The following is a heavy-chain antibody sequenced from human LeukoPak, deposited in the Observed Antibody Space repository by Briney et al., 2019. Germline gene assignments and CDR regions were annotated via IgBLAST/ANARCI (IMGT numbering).Heavy chain of an antibody. CDR3: ARDRMTTPSWFDP. J-gene: IGHJ5*02. CDR1: GDSISSGGYY. CDR2: IYYSGST. Sequence: SQPLSLTCTVSGDSISSGGYYWSWIRQHPGKGLEWIGYIYYSGSTYYNPSLKSRVTISVDTSKNQFSLKLSSVTAADTAVYYCARDRMTTPSWFDPWDQGTLVTVSS. V-gene: IGHV4-31*03. D-gene: IGHD4-11*01.